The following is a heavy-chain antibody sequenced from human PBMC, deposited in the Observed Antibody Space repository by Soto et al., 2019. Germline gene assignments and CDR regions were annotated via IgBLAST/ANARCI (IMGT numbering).Heavy chain of an antibody. CDR1: GFTFSSYA. J-gene: IGHJ5*02. D-gene: IGHD2-8*01. CDR2: ISGSGGST. Sequence: EVQLLESGGGLVQPGGSLRLSCAASGFTFSSYAMSWVRQAPGKGLEWVSAISGSGGSTYYADSVKGRFTISRDNSKNTLYLQMNSLRAEDTAVYYCARAYVLMVYAAGFWFDPWGQGTLVTVSS. CDR3: ARAYVLMVYAAGFWFDP. V-gene: IGHV3-23*01.